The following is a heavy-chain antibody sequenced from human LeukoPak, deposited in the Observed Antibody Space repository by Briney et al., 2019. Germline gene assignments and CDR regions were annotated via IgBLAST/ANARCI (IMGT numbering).Heavy chain of an antibody. J-gene: IGHJ3*02. CDR2: IYYSGST. CDR1: GGSISSYY. D-gene: IGHD3-10*01. Sequence: SGTLSLTCTVSGGSISSYYWSWIRQPPGKGLEWIGYIYYSGSTNYNPSLKSRVTISVDTPKNQFSLKLSSVTAADTAVYYCARVAYYYGSGAWGRGAFDIWGQGTMVTVSS. V-gene: IGHV4-59*01. CDR3: ARVAYYYGSGAWGRGAFDI.